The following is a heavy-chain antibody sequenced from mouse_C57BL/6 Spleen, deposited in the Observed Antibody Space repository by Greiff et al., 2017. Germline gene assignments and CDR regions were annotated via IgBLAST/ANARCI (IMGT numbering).Heavy chain of an antibody. J-gene: IGHJ4*01. CDR1: GYTFTDYY. CDR2: INPYNGGT. D-gene: IGHD2-4*01. CDR3: ARGYDYGGYAMDY. Sequence: EVQLQQSGPVLVKPGASVKMSCKASGYTFTDYYMNWVKQSHGKSLEWIGVINPYNGGTSYNQKFKGKATLTVDKSSSTAYMELNSLTSEDSAVYYCARGYDYGGYAMDYWGQGTSVTVSS. V-gene: IGHV1-19*01.